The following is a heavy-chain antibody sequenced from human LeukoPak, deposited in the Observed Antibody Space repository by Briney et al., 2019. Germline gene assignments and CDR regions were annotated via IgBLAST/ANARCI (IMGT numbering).Heavy chain of an antibody. Sequence: GGSLRLSCAASGFTFSDYYMSWIRQAPGKGLEWVSYISGSSSYTNYADSVRGRFTISRDNAKNSLYLQMNSLRAEDTAVYYCARGVTTVTTIDYWGQGTLVTVSS. CDR2: ISGSSSYT. J-gene: IGHJ4*02. D-gene: IGHD4-11*01. CDR1: GFTFSDYY. V-gene: IGHV3-11*06. CDR3: ARGVTTVTTIDY.